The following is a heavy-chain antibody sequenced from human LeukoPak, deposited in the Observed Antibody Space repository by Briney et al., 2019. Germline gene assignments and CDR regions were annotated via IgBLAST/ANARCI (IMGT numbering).Heavy chain of an antibody. J-gene: IGHJ4*02. V-gene: IGHV4-39*01. CDR1: GGSISGGGYY. D-gene: IGHD5-18*01. Sequence: PSETLSLTCTVSGGSISGGGYYWGWIRQPPGKGLEWIGSIYYSGSTYHNPSLKSRVTISVDTSKNQFSLKLSSVTAADTAVYYCARHTPDTAMVTGPFDYWGQGTLVTVSS. CDR2: IYYSGST. CDR3: ARHTPDTAMVTGPFDY.